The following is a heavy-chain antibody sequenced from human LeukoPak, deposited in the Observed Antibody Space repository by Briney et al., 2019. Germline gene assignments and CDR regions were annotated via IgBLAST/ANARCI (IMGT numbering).Heavy chain of an antibody. CDR1: GYTFTGYY. J-gene: IGHJ5*02. V-gene: IGHV1-2*02. D-gene: IGHD6-13*01. CDR2: INPNSGGT. Sequence: ASVKVSCKASGYTFTGYYMHWVRQAPGQGLEWMGWINPNSGGTNYAQKFQGRVTMTRDTSLSTAYMELSRLRSDDTAVYYCAREGQLVGWFDPWGQGTLVTVSS. CDR3: AREGQLVGWFDP.